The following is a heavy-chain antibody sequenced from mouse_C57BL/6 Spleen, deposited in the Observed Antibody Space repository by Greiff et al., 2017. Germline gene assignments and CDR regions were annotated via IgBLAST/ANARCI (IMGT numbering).Heavy chain of an antibody. J-gene: IGHJ2*01. CDR2: INPSNGGT. CDR1: GYTFTSYW. Sequence: QVQLQQPGTELVKPGASVKLSCKASGYTFTSYWMHWVKQRPGQGLEWIGNINPSNGGTNYNEKFKSKATLTVDKSSSTAYMQLSSLTSEDSAVYYCASSLITTVVAPYFDYWGQGTTLTVSS. V-gene: IGHV1-53*01. CDR3: ASSLITTVVAPYFDY. D-gene: IGHD1-1*01.